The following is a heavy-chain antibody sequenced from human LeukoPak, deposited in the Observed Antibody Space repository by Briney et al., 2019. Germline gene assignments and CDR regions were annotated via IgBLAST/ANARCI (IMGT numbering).Heavy chain of an antibody. J-gene: IGHJ4*02. D-gene: IGHD5-12*01. CDR1: GYTFNTYY. Sequence: AASVKVSCKASGYTFNTYYIHWVRQAPGQGLEWMGLINPGGGDTTYAQNLQGRVTMTRDTSTSTAYMELRSLRSDDTAVYYCARDIEWIVDYWGQGTLVTVSS. V-gene: IGHV1-46*02. CDR2: INPGGGDT. CDR3: ARDIEWIVDY.